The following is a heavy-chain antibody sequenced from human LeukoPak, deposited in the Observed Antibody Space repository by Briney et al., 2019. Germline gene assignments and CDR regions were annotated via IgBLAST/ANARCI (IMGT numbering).Heavy chain of an antibody. V-gene: IGHV3-23*01. D-gene: IGHD3-22*01. CDR1: GFTFSTSA. CDR2: ISGSGGST. CDR3: AKAGYYYDSSGYYISDYFDY. J-gene: IGHJ4*02. Sequence: GGSLRLSCAASGFTFSTSAMSWVRQAPGTGLEWVSAISGSGGSTYYADSVKGRFTISRDNSKNTLYLQMNSLRAEDTAVYYCAKAGYYYDSSGYYISDYFDYWGQGTLVTVSS.